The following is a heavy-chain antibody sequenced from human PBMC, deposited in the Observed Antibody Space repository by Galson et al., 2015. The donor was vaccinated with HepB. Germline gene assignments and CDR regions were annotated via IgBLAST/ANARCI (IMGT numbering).Heavy chain of an antibody. Sequence: SVKVSCKASGYTFTGYYMHWVRQAPGQGLEWMGWINPNSGGTNYAQKFQGRVTMTRDTSTSTVYMELSSLRSEDTAVYYCARDLYSGYDYVIGYWGQGTLVTVSS. V-gene: IGHV1-2*02. CDR3: ARDLYSGYDYVIGY. CDR2: INPNSGGT. D-gene: IGHD5-12*01. CDR1: GYTFTGYY. J-gene: IGHJ4*02.